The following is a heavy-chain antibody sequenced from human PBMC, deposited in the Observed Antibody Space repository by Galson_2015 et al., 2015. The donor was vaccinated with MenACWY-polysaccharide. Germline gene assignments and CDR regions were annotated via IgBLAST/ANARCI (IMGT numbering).Heavy chain of an antibody. CDR3: AREGCSGGSCYLGAFDI. CDR1: GFTFSSYS. Sequence: SLRLSCAASGFTFSSYSMNWVRQAPGKGLEWVSSISSSSYIYYADSVKGRFTISRDNAKNSLYLQMNSLRAEDTAVYYCAREGCSGGSCYLGAFDIWGQGTMVTVSS. V-gene: IGHV3-21*01. J-gene: IGHJ3*02. CDR2: ISSSSYI. D-gene: IGHD2-15*01.